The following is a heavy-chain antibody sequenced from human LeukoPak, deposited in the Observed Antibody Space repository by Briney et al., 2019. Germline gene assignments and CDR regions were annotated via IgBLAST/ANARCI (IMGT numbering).Heavy chain of an antibody. J-gene: IGHJ4*02. D-gene: IGHD3-16*02. V-gene: IGHV3-23*01. Sequence: PGGSLRLSCAASGFTFSSYAMSWVRQAPGKGLECVSSISGIGGSTYYADSVKGRFTISRDNSKNTLYLKMNSLRAEDTAVYYCAKVGQTYYDYIWGSYRPTIFDYWGQGTLVTVSS. CDR2: ISGIGGST. CDR3: AKVGQTYYDYIWGSYRPTIFDY. CDR1: GFTFSSYA.